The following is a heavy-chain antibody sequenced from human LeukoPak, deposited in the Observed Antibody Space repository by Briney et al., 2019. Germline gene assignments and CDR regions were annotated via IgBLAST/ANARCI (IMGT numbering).Heavy chain of an antibody. D-gene: IGHD1-7*01. J-gene: IGHJ4*02. CDR3: AREGLELRGLYYFDY. Sequence: SSETLSLTCTVSGYSISSGYYWGWIRQPPGKGLEWIGSIYYSGSTYYNPSLKSRVTISVDTSKNQFSLKLSSVTAADTAVYYCAREGLELRGLYYFDYWGQGTLVTVSS. V-gene: IGHV4-38-2*02. CDR2: IYYSGST. CDR1: GYSISSGYY.